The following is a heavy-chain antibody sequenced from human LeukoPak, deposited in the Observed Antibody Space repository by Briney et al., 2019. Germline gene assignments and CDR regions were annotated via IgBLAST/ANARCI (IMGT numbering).Heavy chain of an antibody. CDR1: GFTFSSYG. V-gene: IGHV3-30*02. D-gene: IGHD3-3*01. CDR3: ARERPNYDFWSGYSSFDV. CDR2: IRYDGSNK. J-gene: IGHJ6*04. Sequence: PGRSLRLSCAASGFTFSSYGMHWVRQAPGKGLEWVAFIRYDGSNKYYADSVKGRFTISRDNSKNTLYLQMNSLRTEDTAVYYCARERPNYDFWSGYSSFDVWGKGTTVTVSS.